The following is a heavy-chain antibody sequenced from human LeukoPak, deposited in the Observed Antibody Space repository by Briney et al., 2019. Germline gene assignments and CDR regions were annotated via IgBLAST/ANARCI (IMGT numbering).Heavy chain of an antibody. V-gene: IGHV3-74*01. Sequence: GGSLRPSCAASGFTFSSYAMSWVRQAPGKGLVWVSRINSDGSSTTYADSVKGRFTISRDNAKNTLYLQMNSLRAEDTAVYYCARDYGRSRDYGMDVWGQGTTVTVSS. CDR2: INSDGSST. CDR1: GFTFSSYA. J-gene: IGHJ6*02. CDR3: ARDYGRSRDYGMDV. D-gene: IGHD3-10*01.